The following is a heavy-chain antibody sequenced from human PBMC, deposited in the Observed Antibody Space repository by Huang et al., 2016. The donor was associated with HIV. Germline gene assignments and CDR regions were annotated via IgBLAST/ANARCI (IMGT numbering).Heavy chain of an antibody. J-gene: IGHJ6*03. CDR2: ISYDGSNK. D-gene: IGHD5-12*01. Sequence: QVQLVESGGGVVQPGRSLRLSCAASRFTFSNYAMHWVRQAPGKVLEWVAFISYDGSNKYYADSVKGRFTSARDNSKNTLYLQMNSLRAEDTAVYYCARDLWLRDLYYYYYMDVWGKGTTVTVSS. CDR3: ARDLWLRDLYYYYYMDV. V-gene: IGHV3-30-3*01. CDR1: RFTFSNYA.